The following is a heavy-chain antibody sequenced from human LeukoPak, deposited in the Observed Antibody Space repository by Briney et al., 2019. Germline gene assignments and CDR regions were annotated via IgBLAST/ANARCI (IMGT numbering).Heavy chain of an antibody. CDR3: ARARDPPLEMATISDAFDI. J-gene: IGHJ3*02. CDR2: IIPIFGTA. CDR1: GGTFSSYA. Sequence: GASVKVSCKASGGTFSSYAISWVRQAPGQGLEWMGGIIPIFGTANYAQKFQGRVTITADESTSTAYMELSSLRSEDTAVYYCARARDPPLEMATISDAFDIWGQGTMVTVSS. D-gene: IGHD5-24*01. V-gene: IGHV1-69*01.